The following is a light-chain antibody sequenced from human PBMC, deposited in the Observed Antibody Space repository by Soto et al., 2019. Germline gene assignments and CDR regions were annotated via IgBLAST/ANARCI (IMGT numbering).Light chain of an antibody. CDR3: SSFAGGNIYV. Sequence: QSALTQPPSASGSPGQSVTISCTGTSSDVGGYNDVSWHQQHPGKVPKLIIYDVTKRPSGVPDRFSGSKSVYTSSLSVSGLQADDEADYYFSSFAGGNIYVFGTGTKVTVL. V-gene: IGLV2-8*01. CDR2: DVT. J-gene: IGLJ1*01. CDR1: SSDVGGYND.